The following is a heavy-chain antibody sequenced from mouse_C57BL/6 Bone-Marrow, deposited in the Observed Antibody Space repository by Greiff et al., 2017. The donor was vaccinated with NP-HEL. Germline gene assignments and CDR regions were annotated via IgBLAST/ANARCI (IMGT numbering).Heavy chain of an antibody. Sequence: VQLKESGGDLVKPGGSLKLSCAASGFTFSSYGMSWVRQTPDKRLEWVATISSGGSYTYYPDSVKGRFTISRDNAKNTLYLQMSSLKSEDTAMYYCASGGYWGQGTTLTVSS. V-gene: IGHV5-6*01. CDR1: GFTFSSYG. CDR3: ASGGY. CDR2: ISSGGSYT. J-gene: IGHJ2*01.